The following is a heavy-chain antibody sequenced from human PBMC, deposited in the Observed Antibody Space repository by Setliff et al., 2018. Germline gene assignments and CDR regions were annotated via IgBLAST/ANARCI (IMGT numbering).Heavy chain of an antibody. D-gene: IGHD3-22*01. CDR2: INPSGDST. V-gene: IGHV1-46*01. J-gene: IGHJ6*02. Sequence: GASVKVSCKASGYTFTSYYIHWVRQAPGQGLEWMGIINPSGDSTNNAQKFQGRVTITADESTSTAYMELSSLRSEDTAVYYCARANYYDSSGHSVYGMDVWGQGTTVTVSS. CDR1: GYTFTSYY. CDR3: ARANYYDSSGHSVYGMDV.